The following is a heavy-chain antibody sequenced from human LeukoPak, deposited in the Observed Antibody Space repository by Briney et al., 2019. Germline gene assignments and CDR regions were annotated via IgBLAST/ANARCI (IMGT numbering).Heavy chain of an antibody. V-gene: IGHV1-2*02. CDR1: GYTFTGHY. J-gene: IGHJ4*02. D-gene: IGHD1-7*01. Sequence: ASVKVSCKTSGYTFTGHYIHWVRQAPGQGLEWMGWISPTNGDTRYAQKLQGRVAMTRDTSISTAYMELSRLRSDDTAVYYCVRDGLNWNYDYWGQGTLVAVSS. CDR2: ISPTNGDT. CDR3: VRDGLNWNYDY.